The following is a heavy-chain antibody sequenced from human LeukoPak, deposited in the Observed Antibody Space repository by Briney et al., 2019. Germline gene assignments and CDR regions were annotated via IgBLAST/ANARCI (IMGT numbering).Heavy chain of an antibody. CDR3: ARVPRYAAMVTWDHYFDY. V-gene: IGHV4-39*07. D-gene: IGHD5-18*01. J-gene: IGHJ4*02. CDR2: IYYSGST. Sequence: PSETLSLTCTVSGGSISSSSYYWGWIRQPPGKGLEWIGSIYYSGSTYYNPSLKSRVTISVDTSKNQFSLKLSSVTAADTAVYYCARVPRYAAMVTWDHYFDYWGQGTLVTVSS. CDR1: GGSISSSSYY.